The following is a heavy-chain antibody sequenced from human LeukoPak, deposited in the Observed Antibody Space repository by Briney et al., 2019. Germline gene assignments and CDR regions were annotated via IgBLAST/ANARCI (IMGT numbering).Heavy chain of an antibody. CDR1: GFTFSSYW. Sequence: PGGSLRLSCAASGFTFSSYWISWVRQAPGKGLEWVSAIGGSDGNTYYADSVKGRFTISRDNSKNTLYLPMTGLRAGDTAEYYCAKSLFTSATGTGRAFHIWGQGTMITVSS. D-gene: IGHD1-1*01. J-gene: IGHJ3*02. CDR3: AKSLFTSATGTGRAFHI. V-gene: IGHV3-23*01. CDR2: IGGSDGNT.